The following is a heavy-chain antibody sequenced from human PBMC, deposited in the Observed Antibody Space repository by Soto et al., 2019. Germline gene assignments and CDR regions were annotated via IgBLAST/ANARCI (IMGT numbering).Heavy chain of an antibody. J-gene: IGHJ6*02. CDR1: GFTLSGFA. Sequence: GGSLRLSCDASGFTLSGFAMHWVRQAPGQGLEWVAVISNDGTNQYYSESVKGRFTISRDNSKNTLYLQMNNLRAEDTAVYYCAKAYYYDSSGYYDNYYAMDVWGQGTTVTVSS. CDR2: ISNDGTNQ. V-gene: IGHV3-30*18. CDR3: AKAYYYDSSGYYDNYYAMDV. D-gene: IGHD3-22*01.